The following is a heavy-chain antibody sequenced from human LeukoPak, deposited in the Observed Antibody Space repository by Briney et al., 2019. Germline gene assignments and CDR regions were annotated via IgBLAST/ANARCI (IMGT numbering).Heavy chain of an antibody. CDR1: GGSISSGSYY. D-gene: IGHD3-10*01. V-gene: IGHV4-61*02. J-gene: IGHJ4*02. CDR2: IYTSGST. CDR3: ASSALVRGVRAYFDY. Sequence: PSQTLSLTCTVSGGSISSGSYYWSWIRQPAGKGLEWIGRIYTSGSTNYNPSLKSRVTISVDTSKNQFSLKLSSVTAADTAVYYCASSALVRGVRAYFDYWGQGTLVTVSS.